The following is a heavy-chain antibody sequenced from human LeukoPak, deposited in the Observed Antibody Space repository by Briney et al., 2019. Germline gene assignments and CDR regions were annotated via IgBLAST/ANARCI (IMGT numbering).Heavy chain of an antibody. V-gene: IGHV3-20*04. D-gene: IGHD2-2*02. CDR3: AGQYCSSRSCYTDAFDI. CDR2: INWNGGST. CDR1: GFTFDDYG. Sequence: GGSLRLSCAASGFTFDDYGMSWVRQAPGKGLEWVSGINWNGGSTGYADSVKGRFTISRDNAKNSVWLQMNSLRAEDTAVYYCAGQYCSSRSCYTDAFDIWGQGTMVTVSS. J-gene: IGHJ3*02.